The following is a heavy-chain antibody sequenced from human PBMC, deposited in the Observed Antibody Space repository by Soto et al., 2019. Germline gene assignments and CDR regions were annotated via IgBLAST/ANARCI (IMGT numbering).Heavy chain of an antibody. CDR2: ISGSGGST. CDR3: AKAAVAGTNYYYMDV. D-gene: IGHD6-19*01. J-gene: IGHJ6*03. V-gene: IGHV3-23*01. Sequence: PGGSLRLSCAASGFTFSSYAMSWVRQAPGKGLEWVSAISGSGGSTYHADSVKGRFTISRDNSKNTLYLQMNSLRAEDTAVYYCAKAAVAGTNYYYMDVGGKGTTVTVSS. CDR1: GFTFSSYA.